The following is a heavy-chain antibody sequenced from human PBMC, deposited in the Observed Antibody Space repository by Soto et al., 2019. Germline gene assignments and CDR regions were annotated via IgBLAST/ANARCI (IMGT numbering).Heavy chain of an antibody. CDR2: IIPIFGTA. Sequence: GASVKVCCKASGGTFSSYAISWLRQAPGQGLEWMGGIIPIFGTANYAQKIQGRVTITADESTSTADMELSSLRTEDTPVYYCARTPDSSGYYPGHLLVHWGQGTLVTVFS. CDR1: GGTFSSYA. V-gene: IGHV1-69*13. D-gene: IGHD3-22*01. CDR3: ARTPDSSGYYPGHLLVH. J-gene: IGHJ5*02.